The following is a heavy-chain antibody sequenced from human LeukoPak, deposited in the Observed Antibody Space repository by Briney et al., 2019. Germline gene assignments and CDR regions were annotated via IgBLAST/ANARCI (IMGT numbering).Heavy chain of an antibody. D-gene: IGHD3-22*01. CDR1: GFPFSRFY. J-gene: IGHJ4*02. Sequence: GSLRLSCAVSGFPFSRFYMSWIRQAPGKGLEWISYIGLSGSPLDYADSVKGRFTISRDNAKNSLYLDMNSLRAEDTAVYYCARKDFSSGSFSYWGQGTLVTVSS. CDR2: IGLSGSPL. V-gene: IGHV3-11*04. CDR3: ARKDFSSGSFSY.